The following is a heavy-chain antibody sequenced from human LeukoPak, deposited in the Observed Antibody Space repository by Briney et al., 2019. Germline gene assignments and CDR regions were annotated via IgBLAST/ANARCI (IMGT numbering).Heavy chain of an antibody. D-gene: IGHD6-13*01. CDR1: GYSFPSDW. J-gene: IGHJ4*02. CDR3: VRHPGYSSSQTTFDY. Sequence: GESLKISCKGSGYSFPSDWIGWVRQMPGKGLEWMGSIYPGDSDTTYNPSFQGQATISVDKSISTAYLQWSSLKASDTAMYYCVRHPGYSSSQTTFDYWGQGTLVTVSS. V-gene: IGHV5-51*01. CDR2: IYPGDSDT.